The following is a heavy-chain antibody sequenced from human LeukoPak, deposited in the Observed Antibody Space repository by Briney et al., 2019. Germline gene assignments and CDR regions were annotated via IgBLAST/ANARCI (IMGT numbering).Heavy chain of an antibody. CDR2: MWHDGSRE. CDR3: ARDLSFGSLDF. V-gene: IGHV3-33*01. Sequence: GGSLRLSCAASGFILSTHGMHWVRQAPGKGLEWVAGMWHDGSREDYADSVKGRFTISRDMSKNTLNLQMNGLRVEDTAMFYCARDLSFGSLDFRGQGTLVTVSS. D-gene: IGHD1-26*01. J-gene: IGHJ1*01. CDR1: GFILSTHG.